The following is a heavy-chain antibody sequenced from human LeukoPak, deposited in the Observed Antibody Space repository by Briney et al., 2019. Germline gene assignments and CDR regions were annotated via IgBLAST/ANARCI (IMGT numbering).Heavy chain of an antibody. J-gene: IGHJ6*03. CDR3: AKSPSMVRGVIRPYYYYYYMDV. CDR2: IRYDGSNK. Sequence: GGSLRLSCAASGFTFSSYGMHWVRQAPAKGLEGVAFIRYDGSNKYYADSVKGRFTISRDNSKNTLYLQMNSLRAEDTAVYYCAKSPSMVRGVIRPYYYYYYMDVWGKGTTVTVSS. CDR1: GFTFSSYG. V-gene: IGHV3-30*02. D-gene: IGHD3-10*01.